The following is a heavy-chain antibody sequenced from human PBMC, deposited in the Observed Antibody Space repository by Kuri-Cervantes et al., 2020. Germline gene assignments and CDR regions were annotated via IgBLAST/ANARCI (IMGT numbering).Heavy chain of an antibody. Sequence: GESLKISCAASGFTFSSYAMHWVRQAPGKGLEWVAVISYDGSNKYYADSVKGRFTISRDNSKNTLYLQMNSLRAEDTAVYYCARGADRWLVGGAFGIWGQGTMVTVSS. J-gene: IGHJ3*02. CDR2: ISYDGSNK. D-gene: IGHD6-19*01. V-gene: IGHV3-30*01. CDR1: GFTFSSYA. CDR3: ARGADRWLVGGAFGI.